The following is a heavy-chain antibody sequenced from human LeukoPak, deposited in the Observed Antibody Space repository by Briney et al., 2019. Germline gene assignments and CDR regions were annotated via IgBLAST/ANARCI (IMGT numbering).Heavy chain of an antibody. D-gene: IGHD6-6*01. CDR1: GDSISSYY. CDR2: IFYTGST. J-gene: IGHJ5*02. CDR3: ARHLSSSFDP. Sequence: SETLSLTCTVSGDSISSYYWSWIRQPPGKGLEWIGYIFYTGSTNYNPSLKSRVTISINTSRTEFSLKLSSVTAADTAVYYCARHLSSSFDPWGQGTLVTVSS. V-gene: IGHV4-59*08.